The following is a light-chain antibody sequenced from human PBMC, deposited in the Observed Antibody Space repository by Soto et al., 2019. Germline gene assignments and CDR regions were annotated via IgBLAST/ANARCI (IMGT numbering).Light chain of an antibody. CDR2: GNS. Sequence: QSVVRQPPSGSGAPGQRGTISCTGRSSKIGAGYDVHWYQQLPGTAPKLLIYGNSNRPSGVPDRFSGSKSGTSASLAITGLQAEDEADYYCQSYDSSLSGSYVFGTGTKVTVL. V-gene: IGLV1-40*01. CDR1: SSKIGAGYD. J-gene: IGLJ1*01. CDR3: QSYDSSLSGSYV.